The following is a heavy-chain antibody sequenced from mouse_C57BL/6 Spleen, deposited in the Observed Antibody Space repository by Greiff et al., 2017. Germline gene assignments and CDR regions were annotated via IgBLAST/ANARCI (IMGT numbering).Heavy chain of an antibody. J-gene: IGHJ1*03. CDR1: GFSLTSYG. Sequence: VHLVESGPGLVQPSQSLSITCTVSGFSLTSYGVHWVRQSPGKGLEWLGVIWSGGSTDYNAAFISRLSISKDNSKSQVFFKMNSLQADDTAIYYCARGLRGDWYFDVWGTGTTVTVSS. CDR3: ARGLRGDWYFDV. V-gene: IGHV2-2*01. D-gene: IGHD2-4*01. CDR2: IWSGGST.